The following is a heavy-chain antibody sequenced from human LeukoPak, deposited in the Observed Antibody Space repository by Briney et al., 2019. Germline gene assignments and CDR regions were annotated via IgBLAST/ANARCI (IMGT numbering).Heavy chain of an antibody. CDR2: IWYSGSSN. CDR1: GFTFSDSG. D-gene: IGHD3-10*01. J-gene: IGHJ4*02. Sequence: GGSLRLSCAASGFTFSDSGMHWVRQAPGKGLEWVAVIWYSGSSNYYADSVKGRFTISRDSSKNTLYLQMNSLREEDTAVYYCARDGDAMVRGVIIISYFDYWGQGTLVTVSS. V-gene: IGHV3-33*08. CDR3: ARDGDAMVRGVIIISYFDY.